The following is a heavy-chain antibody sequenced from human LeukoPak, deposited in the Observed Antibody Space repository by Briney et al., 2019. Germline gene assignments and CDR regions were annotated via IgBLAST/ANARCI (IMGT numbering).Heavy chain of an antibody. Sequence: GSLRLSCVASGFTFRNFAMNWVRQAPGKGLEWVSVVTGDSGTTHYADSVRGRHTISRGNSKNSVYLQMNSLRAEDTAIYYCAKGWSGYFRSPFDLWGRGTMVTVSS. CDR2: VTGDSGTT. D-gene: IGHD3-3*01. J-gene: IGHJ3*01. CDR3: AKGWSGYFRSPFDL. V-gene: IGHV3-23*01. CDR1: GFTFRNFA.